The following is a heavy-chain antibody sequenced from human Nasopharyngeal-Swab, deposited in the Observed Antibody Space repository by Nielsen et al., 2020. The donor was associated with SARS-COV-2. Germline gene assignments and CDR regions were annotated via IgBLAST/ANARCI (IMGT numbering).Heavy chain of an antibody. CDR3: TTSFTVGGLKDY. V-gene: IGHV3-73*01. J-gene: IGHJ4*02. Sequence: VRQMPGKGLEWVGRIRSKDKNCATAYGTSVKGRFIISRDDSKNTAFLQMNSLKTEDTAVYFCTTSFTVGGLKDYWGQGTPVTVSS. D-gene: IGHD3-16*01. CDR2: IRSKDKNCAT.